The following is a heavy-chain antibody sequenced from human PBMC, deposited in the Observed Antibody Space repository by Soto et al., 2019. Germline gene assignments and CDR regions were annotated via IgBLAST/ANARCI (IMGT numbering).Heavy chain of an antibody. CDR3: GRQGPPYSGYGYYDEMDV. J-gene: IGHJ6*02. Sequence: PGESLKISCKASGFSLNTYWIAWVRQMPGKGLEWMGAIFPGDSDTRYSPSFQGQVTISADRSLSIAYIQWGSLRASDSATYYWGRQGPPYSGYGYYDEMDVWGPGTTVTVSS. V-gene: IGHV5-51*01. CDR1: GFSLNTYW. CDR2: IFPGDSDT. D-gene: IGHD6-25*01.